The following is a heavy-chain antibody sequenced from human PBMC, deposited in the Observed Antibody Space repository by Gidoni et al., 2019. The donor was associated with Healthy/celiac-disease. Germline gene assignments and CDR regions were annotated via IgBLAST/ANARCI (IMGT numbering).Heavy chain of an antibody. Sequence: QVQLQESCPGMVKPSETLSLTCTVPGGAISSYYWSWIRQPTGKGLEWIGYIYYSGSTNYNPSLKSRVTISVDTSKNQFSLKLRSVTAADAAVYYCARALWFGESCFDYWGQGTLVTVSS. CDR2: IYYSGST. CDR1: GGAISSYY. J-gene: IGHJ4*02. D-gene: IGHD3-10*01. CDR3: ARALWFGESCFDY. V-gene: IGHV4-59*01.